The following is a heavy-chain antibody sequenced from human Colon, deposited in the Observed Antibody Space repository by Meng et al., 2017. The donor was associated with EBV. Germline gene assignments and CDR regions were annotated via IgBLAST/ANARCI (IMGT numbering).Heavy chain of an antibody. Sequence: RPPQESAPGRGKPSGTLSLTCPVPGGSISSSHYYWGWVRQPPGKGLQWIGTIYHSGSTSYNPSLQSRVTMFVDTSKNQFSLMLTSVTATDTAVYYCARRRGGSGRDCWGQGTLVTVSS. CDR1: GGSISSSHYY. D-gene: IGHD3-10*01. J-gene: IGHJ4*02. CDR2: IYHSGST. CDR3: ARRRGGSGRDC. V-gene: IGHV4-39*01.